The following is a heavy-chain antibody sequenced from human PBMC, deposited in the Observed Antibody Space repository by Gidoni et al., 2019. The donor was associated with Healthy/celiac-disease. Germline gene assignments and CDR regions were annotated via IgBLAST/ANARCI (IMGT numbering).Heavy chain of an antibody. J-gene: IGHJ3*02. Sequence: EVQLVESGGGVVQPGGSLQLSCAASGFTFSGSAMHWVRQASGKGLEWVGRIRSKANSYATAYAASVKGRFTISRDDSKNTAYLQMNSLKTEDTAVYYCTRAATIEGFDIWGQGTMVTVSS. V-gene: IGHV3-73*02. CDR2: IRSKANSYAT. CDR1: GFTFSGSA. CDR3: TRAATIEGFDI. D-gene: IGHD6-25*01.